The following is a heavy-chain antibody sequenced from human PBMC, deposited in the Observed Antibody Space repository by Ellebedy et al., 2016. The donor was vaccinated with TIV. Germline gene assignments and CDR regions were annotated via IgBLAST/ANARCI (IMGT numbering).Heavy chain of an antibody. D-gene: IGHD3-10*01. CDR2: ISAYNGNT. CDR3: ASIPPVRGVISVDDAFDI. J-gene: IGHJ3*02. CDR1: GYTFTSYG. V-gene: IGHV1-18*01. Sequence: ASVKVSXKASGYTFTSYGISWVRQAPGQGLEWMGWISAYNGNTNYAQKLQGRVTMTTDTSTSTAYMELRSLRSDDTAVYYCASIPPVRGVISVDDAFDIWGQGTMVTVSS.